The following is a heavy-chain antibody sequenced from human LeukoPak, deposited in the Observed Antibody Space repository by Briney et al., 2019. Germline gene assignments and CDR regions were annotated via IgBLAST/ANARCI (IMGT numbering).Heavy chain of an antibody. CDR3: AREYNWNQNWFDP. J-gene: IGHJ5*02. D-gene: IGHD1-20*01. Sequence: PSETLSLTCTVSGYSISSGYYWGWIRQPPGKGLEWIGSIYHSGSTYYNPSLKSRVTISVDTSKNQFSLKLSSVTAADTAVYYCAREYNWNQNWFDPWGQGTLVTVSS. CDR2: IYHSGST. CDR1: GYSISSGYY. V-gene: IGHV4-38-2*02.